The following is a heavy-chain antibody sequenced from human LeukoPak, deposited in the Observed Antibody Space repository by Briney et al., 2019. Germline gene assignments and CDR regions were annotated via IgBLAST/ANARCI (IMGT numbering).Heavy chain of an antibody. D-gene: IGHD4-17*01. CDR1: GFTFSSYS. J-gene: IGHJ2*01. CDR3: ARNKINTVTTGWYFDL. Sequence: GGSLRLSCAASGFTFSSYSMNWVRQAPGKGLEWVSSISSSSSYIYYADSVKGRFTISRDDAKNSLYLQMNSLTAEDTAEYYCARNKINTVTTGWYFDLWGRGTLVSVSS. CDR2: ISSSSSYI. V-gene: IGHV3-21*01.